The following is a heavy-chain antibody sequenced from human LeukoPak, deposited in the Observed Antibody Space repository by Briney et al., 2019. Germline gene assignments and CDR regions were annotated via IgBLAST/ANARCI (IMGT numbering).Heavy chain of an antibody. D-gene: IGHD3-22*01. Sequence: SETLSLTCTVFGGSISSYYWSWIRQPPGKGREWIGYIYYSGSTNHNPSLKSRVSISVDTSKNQCSLKLSSVTAADTAVYYCARAQFTHLYDSSGSGGFDIWGLGTMVTVSS. CDR2: IYYSGST. CDR3: ARAQFTHLYDSSGSGGFDI. CDR1: GGSISSYY. V-gene: IGHV4-59*01. J-gene: IGHJ3*02.